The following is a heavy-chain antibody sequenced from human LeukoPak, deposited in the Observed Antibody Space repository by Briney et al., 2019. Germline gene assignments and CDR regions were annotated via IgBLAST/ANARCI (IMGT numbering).Heavy chain of an antibody. Sequence: SETLSLTCAVYGGSFSGYYWSWIRQPPGKGLEWIGEINHSGSTNSNPSLKSRVTISVDTSKNQFSLKLSSVTAADTAVYYCARAPQIAAAGTGKGFDPWGQGTLVTVSS. D-gene: IGHD6-13*01. CDR3: ARAPQIAAAGTGKGFDP. CDR2: INHSGST. CDR1: GGSFSGYY. J-gene: IGHJ5*02. V-gene: IGHV4-34*09.